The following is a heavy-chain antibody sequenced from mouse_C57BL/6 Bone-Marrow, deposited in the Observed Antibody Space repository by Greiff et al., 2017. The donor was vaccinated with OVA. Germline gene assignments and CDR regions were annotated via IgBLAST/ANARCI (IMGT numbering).Heavy chain of an antibody. J-gene: IGHJ1*03. CDR1: GYAFSSSW. CDR2: IYPGDGDI. V-gene: IGHV1-82*01. CDR3: ARKDEYDESFDF. D-gene: IGHD2-4*01. Sequence: QVQLQQSGPELVKPGASVKISCKASGYAFSSSWMNWVKQRPGKGLEWMGRIYPGDGDINYNGKFKGKATLTADKSSSTTYMQLSSLTSEDSAVCFCARKDEYDESFDFWGTGTTVTVSS.